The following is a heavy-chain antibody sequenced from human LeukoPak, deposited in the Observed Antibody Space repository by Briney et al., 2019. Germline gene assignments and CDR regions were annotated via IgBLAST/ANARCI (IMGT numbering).Heavy chain of an antibody. V-gene: IGHV3-9*01. CDR3: AKDGERAYCGGDCYLGYYYGMDV. CDR2: ISWNSGSI. Sequence: GGSLRLSCAASGFTFDDYAMHWVRQAPGKGLEWVSGISWNSGSIGYADSVKGRFTISRDNAKNSLYLQMNSLRAEDTALYYCAKDGERAYCGGDCYLGYYYGMDVWGQGTTVTVSS. J-gene: IGHJ6*02. D-gene: IGHD2-21*02. CDR1: GFTFDDYA.